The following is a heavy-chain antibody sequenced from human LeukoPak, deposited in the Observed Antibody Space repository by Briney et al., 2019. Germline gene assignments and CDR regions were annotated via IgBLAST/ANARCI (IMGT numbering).Heavy chain of an antibody. V-gene: IGHV3-7*03. CDR1: GLTVSNHW. Sequence: GGSLRLSCVASGLTVSNHWMSWVRQAPGKGLEWVANIREERGQEYYVDSVKGRFTISKNSAKNSLYLQMNTLRVEDTAMYYCATGAVPAAINFDYWGQGTLVTVSS. D-gene: IGHD2-2*01. CDR3: ATGAVPAAINFDY. J-gene: IGHJ4*02. CDR2: IREERGQE.